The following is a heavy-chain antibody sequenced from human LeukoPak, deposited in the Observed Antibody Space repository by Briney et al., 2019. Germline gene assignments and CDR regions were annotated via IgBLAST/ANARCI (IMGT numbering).Heavy chain of an antibody. CDR3: AALSIAVAGTYYFDY. V-gene: IGHV1-69*13. CDR1: GGTFSSYA. J-gene: IGHJ4*02. D-gene: IGHD6-19*01. CDR2: IIPIFGTA. Sequence: SVKVSCKASGGTFSSYAISWVRQAPGQGLEWMGGIIPIFGTANYAQKFQGRVTITADESTSTAYMELRSLRSDDTAVYYCAALSIAVAGTYYFDYWGQGTLVTVSS.